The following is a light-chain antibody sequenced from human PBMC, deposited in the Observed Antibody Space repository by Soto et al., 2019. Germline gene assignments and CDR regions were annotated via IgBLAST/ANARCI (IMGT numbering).Light chain of an antibody. Sequence: QSVLTQPPSVSGAPGQRVTISCTGSSSNIGAGYDVHWYQQLPGTAPKLLIYGNSNRPSGVPDRFSASKSGTSASLAITGLQAEDEADYYCQSYDSSLSGVVFGGGTKLPS. CDR2: GNS. J-gene: IGLJ2*01. V-gene: IGLV1-40*01. CDR3: QSYDSSLSGVV. CDR1: SSNIGAGYD.